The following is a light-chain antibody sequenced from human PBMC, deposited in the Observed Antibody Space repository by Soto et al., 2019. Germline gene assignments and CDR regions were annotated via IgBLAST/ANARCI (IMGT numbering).Light chain of an antibody. J-gene: IGKJ2*01. Sequence: DVVMTQSPLFLPVTLGQPASISCRSSQSLVHSNGNTYLDWFQQRPGHSPRRLIYHVSKRDSGVPDRFSGSGSGTDFTLKISRVEAEDVGVYYCIQGTHWPYTFGQGTKLEIK. CDR3: IQGTHWPYT. CDR1: QSLVHSNGNTY. CDR2: HVS. V-gene: IGKV2-30*02.